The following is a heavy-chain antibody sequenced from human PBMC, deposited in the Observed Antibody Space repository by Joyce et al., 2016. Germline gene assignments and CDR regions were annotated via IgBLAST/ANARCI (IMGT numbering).Heavy chain of an antibody. CDR2: IKSKVENGTT. CDR3: TTDFTGSYYGVAY. J-gene: IGHJ4*02. V-gene: IGHV3-15*01. Sequence: EVQLVESGGGLVKPGGSLRLSCAASGFTFSHAWMTWVRQAPGKGLEWVGRIKSKVENGTTDYAAPVEGRFTISRDDSKNTLFLQMSSLKAEDTAMYYCTTDFTGSYYGVAYWGQGTLVTVSS. D-gene: IGHD1-26*01. CDR1: GFTFSHAW.